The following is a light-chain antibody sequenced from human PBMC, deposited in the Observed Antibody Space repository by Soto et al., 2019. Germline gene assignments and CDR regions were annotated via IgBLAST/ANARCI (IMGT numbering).Light chain of an antibody. CDR2: GNS. Sequence: QSVLTQPPSVSGAPGQMVTISCTGSSSNIGAGYDVHWYQQLPGTAPKLLIYGNSHRPSGVPDRFSGSKSGTSASLAITGLQAEDEADYYCQSYDSSLSGYVVFGGGTKVTVL. J-gene: IGLJ2*01. V-gene: IGLV1-40*01. CDR1: SSNIGAGYD. CDR3: QSYDSSLSGYVV.